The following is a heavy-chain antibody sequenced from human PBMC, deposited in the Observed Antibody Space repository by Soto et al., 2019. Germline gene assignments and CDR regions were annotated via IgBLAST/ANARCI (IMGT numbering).Heavy chain of an antibody. CDR2: IIPNFGTV. CDR3: AGDRGWSVDPGIITDYSGMDS. D-gene: IGHD2-15*01. Sequence: QVQLEQSGAEVKKPGSSVKVSCKASGGTFNSYAISWVRQVPGEGPEWMGGIIPNFGTVNYAQKFQGRVTIIADKSTSSANMELRGWSPADTPVYSCAGDRGWSVDPGIITDYSGMDSWGQGPRSPSP. CDR1: GGTFNSYA. J-gene: IGHJ6*02. V-gene: IGHV1-69*06.